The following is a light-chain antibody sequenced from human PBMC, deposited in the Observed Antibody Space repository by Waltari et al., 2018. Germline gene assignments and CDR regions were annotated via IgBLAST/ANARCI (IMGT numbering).Light chain of an antibody. CDR2: YDN. J-gene: IGLJ1*01. Sequence: SYVLTQPPSVSVAPGETARITCGGNNIESKSVHWYRQRPGQAPVLVISYDNDRAAGMPERFSGSNSGNTATLTISRVEAGDEADYYCQVWDANTDPGVFGTGTEVTVL. CDR3: QVWDANTDPGV. CDR1: NIESKS. V-gene: IGLV3-21*01.